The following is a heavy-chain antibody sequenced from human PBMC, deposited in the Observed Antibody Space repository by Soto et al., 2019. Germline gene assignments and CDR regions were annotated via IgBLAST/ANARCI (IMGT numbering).Heavy chain of an antibody. Sequence: GASVKVSCKASGYTFTGYYMHWVRQAPGQGLEWMGWINPNSGGTNYAQKFQGWVTMTRDTSISTAYMELSRLRSDDTAVYYCARSAAAGTGAFDIWGQGTMVTVS. CDR1: GYTFTGYY. D-gene: IGHD6-13*01. V-gene: IGHV1-2*04. CDR3: ARSAAAGTGAFDI. CDR2: INPNSGGT. J-gene: IGHJ3*02.